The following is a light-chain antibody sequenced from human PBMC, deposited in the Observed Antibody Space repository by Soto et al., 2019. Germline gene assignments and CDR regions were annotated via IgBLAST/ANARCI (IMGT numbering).Light chain of an antibody. CDR3: CSYADSSTLI. CDR2: EGS. J-gene: IGLJ2*01. Sequence: QSALTQPASVSGSPGQSITISCTGTSSDVGSYNLVSRYQQHPGKAPKLMIYEGSKRPSGVSNRFSGSKSGNTASLTISGLHAEDEADYYCCSYADSSTLIFGGGTKLTVL. CDR1: SSDVGSYNL. V-gene: IGLV2-23*01.